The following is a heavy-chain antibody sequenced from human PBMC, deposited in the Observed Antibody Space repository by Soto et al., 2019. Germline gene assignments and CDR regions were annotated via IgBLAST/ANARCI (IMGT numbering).Heavy chain of an antibody. Sequence: PGGSLRLSCAASGFTFSSYSMHWVRQAPGKGLEWVAVISYDGSNKYYADSVKGRFTISRDNSKNTLYLQMNSLRAEDTAVYYCARDSTDYGDYVGKSGIDYWGQGTLVTVSS. CDR2: ISYDGSNK. CDR1: GFTFSSYS. J-gene: IGHJ4*02. V-gene: IGHV3-30-3*01. D-gene: IGHD4-17*01. CDR3: ARDSTDYGDYVGKSGIDY.